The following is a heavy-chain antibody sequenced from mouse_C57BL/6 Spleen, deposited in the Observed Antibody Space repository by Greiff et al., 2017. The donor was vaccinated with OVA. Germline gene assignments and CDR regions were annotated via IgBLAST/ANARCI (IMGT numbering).Heavy chain of an antibody. CDR2: ISSGSSTI. Sequence: EVKLMESGGGLVKPGGSLKLSCAASGFTFSDYGMHWVRQAPEKGLEWVAYISSGSSTIYYADPVKGRFTLSRDNAKNTLFLQMTSLRSEDTAMYYCARNDCDRAAWFAYWGKGTLVTVSA. CDR3: ARNDCDRAAWFAY. CDR1: GFTFSDYG. J-gene: IGHJ3*01. V-gene: IGHV5-17*01. D-gene: IGHD2-4*01.